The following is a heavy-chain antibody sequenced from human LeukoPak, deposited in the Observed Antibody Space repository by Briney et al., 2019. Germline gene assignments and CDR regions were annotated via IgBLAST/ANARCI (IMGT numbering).Heavy chain of an antibody. CDR1: GITLSSSW. Sequence: GGSLRLSCAASGITLSSSWMSWARQAPGKGLEWVANIKHEGSEKYYVDSVKGRFSISRDNAKNSLYLQMNSLRAEDTAVYYCARAARYCSGTSCPLPFDYWGQGTLVTVSS. J-gene: IGHJ4*02. D-gene: IGHD2-2*01. CDR3: ARAARYCSGTSCPLPFDY. V-gene: IGHV3-7*01. CDR2: IKHEGSEK.